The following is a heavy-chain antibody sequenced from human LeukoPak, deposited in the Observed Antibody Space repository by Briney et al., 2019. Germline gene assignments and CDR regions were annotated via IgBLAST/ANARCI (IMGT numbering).Heavy chain of an antibody. CDR3: ARVLGHYYGSGSYFDY. D-gene: IGHD3-10*01. CDR2: IYYSGST. Sequence: WVRQPPGKGLEWIGYIYYSGSTYYNPSLKSRVTISVDTSKNQFSLKLSSVTAADTAVYYCARVLGHYYGSGSYFDYWGQGTLVTVSS. J-gene: IGHJ4*02. V-gene: IGHV4-30-4*08.